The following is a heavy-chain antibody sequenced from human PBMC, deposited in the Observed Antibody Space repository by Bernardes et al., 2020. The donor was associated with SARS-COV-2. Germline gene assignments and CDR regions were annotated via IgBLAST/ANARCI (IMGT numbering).Heavy chain of an antibody. J-gene: IGHJ4*02. V-gene: IGHV3-33*01. CDR2: IWYDGSNQ. Sequence: SCTASGFTFRNSGMHWVRQAPGPGLEWVAVIWYDGSNQYYRDSVRGRFTISRDNSKNTVYLQMNSLRADDTAIYYFASAPADGLQGYWGQGTLVTVSS. D-gene: IGHD2-15*01. CDR1: GFTFRNSG. CDR3: ASAPADGLQGY.